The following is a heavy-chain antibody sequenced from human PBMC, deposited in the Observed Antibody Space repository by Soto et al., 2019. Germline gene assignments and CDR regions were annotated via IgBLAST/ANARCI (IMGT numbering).Heavy chain of an antibody. CDR3: KGRVSSSRNNWFDH. D-gene: IGHD6-6*01. V-gene: IGHV1-69*13. J-gene: IGHJ5*02. Sequence: SVKVSCKASGGTFSSYAISWVRQAPGQGLEWVGGIIPIFGTANYAQKFQGRVTITADESTSTAYMELSSLRSEYTAVYYCKGRVSSSRNNWFDHWGQGALVTVSS. CDR1: GGTFSSYA. CDR2: IIPIFGTA.